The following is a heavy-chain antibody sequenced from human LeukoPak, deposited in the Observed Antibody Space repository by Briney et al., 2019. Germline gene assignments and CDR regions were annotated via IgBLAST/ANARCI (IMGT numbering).Heavy chain of an antibody. CDR2: INPSGGST. J-gene: IGHJ4*02. V-gene: IGHV1-46*01. D-gene: IGHD1-7*01. CDR3: ARPLSGELPDY. CDR1: GYTFTSYY. Sequence: ASVKVSCKASGYTFTSYYMHWVRQAPGQGLEWMGIINPSGGSTSYAQEFQGRVTMTRDTSTSTVYMELSSLRSEDTAVYYCARPLSGELPDYWGQGTLVTVSS.